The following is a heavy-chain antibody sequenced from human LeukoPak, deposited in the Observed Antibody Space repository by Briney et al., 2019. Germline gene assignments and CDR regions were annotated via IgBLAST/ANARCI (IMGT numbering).Heavy chain of an antibody. V-gene: IGHV5-51*01. Sequence: GESLKISCKGSGYSFTNYFIGWVPQMPRKSLEWMGIIYHGDSDTRYSPSFQGQVTISADKSISPDYLQWSSLKASDTAMYSRTGSWNRGFDYWGQGTMVTVSS. J-gene: IGHJ4*02. D-gene: IGHD6-13*01. CDR3: TGSWNRGFDY. CDR2: IYHGDSDT. CDR1: GYSFTNYF.